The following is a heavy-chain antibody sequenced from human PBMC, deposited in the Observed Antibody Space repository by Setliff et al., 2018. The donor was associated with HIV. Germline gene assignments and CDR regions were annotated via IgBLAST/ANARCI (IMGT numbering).Heavy chain of an antibody. J-gene: IGHJ4*02. V-gene: IGHV1-2*02. CDR3: ARYTSGWFHFDY. D-gene: IGHD6-19*01. CDR2: INPNSGGT. CDR1: GYTFTGYY. Sequence: ASVKVSCKASGYTFTGYYMHWVRQAPGQGLEWMGWINPNSGGTNYAQKFQGRVTMTRDTSITTAHMELSSLRSDDTAVYYCARYTSGWFHFDYWGQGTLVTVSS.